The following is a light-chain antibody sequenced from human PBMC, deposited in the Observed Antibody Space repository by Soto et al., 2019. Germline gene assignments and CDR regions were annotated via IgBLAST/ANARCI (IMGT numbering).Light chain of an antibody. J-gene: IGLJ2*01. V-gene: IGLV2-14*01. Sequence: QSALTQPASVSGSPGQSITISCTGTSSDVGGYNFVSWYQQHPGKAPKLMIYDVTNRPSGVSNRCSGSKSGNTASLTISGLQAEDEADYYCSSCTSSSTLVFGGGTKVTVL. CDR3: SSCTSSSTLV. CDR2: DVT. CDR1: SSDVGGYNF.